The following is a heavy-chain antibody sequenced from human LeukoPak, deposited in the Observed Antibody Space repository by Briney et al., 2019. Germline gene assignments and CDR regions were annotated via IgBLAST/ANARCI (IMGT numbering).Heavy chain of an antibody. J-gene: IGHJ4*02. CDR1: GFTFSNAW. CDR2: IKSKTDGGTT. V-gene: IGHV3-15*01. Sequence: GGSLRLSCAASGFTFSNAWMSWVRQAPGKGLEWVGRIKSKTDGGTTDNAAPVKGRFTISRDDSKNTLYLQMNSLKTEDTAVYYCTTAGIAAAAFDYWGQGTLVTVSS. D-gene: IGHD6-13*01. CDR3: TTAGIAAAAFDY.